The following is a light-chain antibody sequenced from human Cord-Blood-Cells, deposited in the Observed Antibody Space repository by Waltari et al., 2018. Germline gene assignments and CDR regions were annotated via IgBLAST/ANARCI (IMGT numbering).Light chain of an antibody. CDR1: SSNIGSNY. CDR2: RNN. Sequence: QSVLTQPPSASGTPGQRVTVSGPGSSSNIGSNYVYWYQQLPGTAPKLLIYRNNQRPSGVPDRFSGSKSGTSASLAISGLRSEDEADYYCAAWDDSLSGYVFGTGTKVTVL. V-gene: IGLV1-47*01. CDR3: AAWDDSLSGYV. J-gene: IGLJ1*01.